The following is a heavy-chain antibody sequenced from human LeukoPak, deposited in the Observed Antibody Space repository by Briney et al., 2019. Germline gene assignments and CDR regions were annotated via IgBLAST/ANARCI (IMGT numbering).Heavy chain of an antibody. V-gene: IGHV3-48*03. CDR1: GFTFSSYE. CDR2: ITSSGSGI. J-gene: IGHJ6*02. Sequence: GGSLRFSCIASGFTFSSYEMNWVRQAPGKGLEWVSYITSSGSGIKYADSVKGRFTISRDNAKNSLYLQMNSLRAEDTAVYRCARDYFHYYSMDVWGQGTTVTVSS. CDR3: ARDYFHYYSMDV.